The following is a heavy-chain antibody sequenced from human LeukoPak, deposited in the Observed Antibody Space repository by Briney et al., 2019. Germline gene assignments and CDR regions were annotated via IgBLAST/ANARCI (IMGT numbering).Heavy chain of an antibody. CDR3: AKGSRAPYHYASGTVDY. V-gene: IGHV3-23*01. D-gene: IGHD3-10*01. CDR2: ICSSGGCT. CDR1: GFVFSTYA. Sequence: PGGSLRLSCAASGFVFSTYAMNWVRQAPGTGLEWVSTICSSGGCTYYADSVKGRFTISRDNSKNTLYLQMNSLRAEDTAVYYCAKGSRAPYHYASGTVDYWGQGTLVTVSS. J-gene: IGHJ4*02.